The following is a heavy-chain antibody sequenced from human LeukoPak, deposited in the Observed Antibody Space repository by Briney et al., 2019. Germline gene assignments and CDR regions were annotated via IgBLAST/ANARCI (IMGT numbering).Heavy chain of an antibody. D-gene: IGHD1-26*01. CDR1: GFTFSSYG. Sequence: GGSLRLSCAASGFTFSSYGMHWVRQAPGKGLEWVAVIWYDGSNKYYADSVKGRFTISRDNSKNTLYLQMNSLRAEDTAVYYCAKDLYRVRSWELPPGMDVRGKGTTVTVSS. J-gene: IGHJ6*04. CDR2: IWYDGSNK. CDR3: AKDLYRVRSWELPPGMDV. V-gene: IGHV3-33*06.